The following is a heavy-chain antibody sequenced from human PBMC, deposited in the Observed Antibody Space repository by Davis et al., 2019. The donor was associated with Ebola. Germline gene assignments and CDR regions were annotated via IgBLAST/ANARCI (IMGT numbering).Heavy chain of an antibody. CDR3: ARDAVGDNILKLDY. V-gene: IGHV1-2*02. Sequence: ASVKVFCKASGYTFTDYHIHWVRQAPGQGLEWMGWIDADSGGTNYAQKFQGRVTMTSDTSTGTVYMELLRLMSDDTAVYYCARDAVGDNILKLDYWGQGTLVTVSS. CDR1: GYTFTDYH. J-gene: IGHJ4*02. CDR2: IDADSGGT. D-gene: IGHD4-17*01.